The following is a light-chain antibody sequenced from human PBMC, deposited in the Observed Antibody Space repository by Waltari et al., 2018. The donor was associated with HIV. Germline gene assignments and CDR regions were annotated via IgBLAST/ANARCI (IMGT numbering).Light chain of an antibody. J-gene: IGLJ2*01. V-gene: IGLV2-14*03. CDR3: SSFTSDATVL. CDR2: QIN. Sequence: QSALTQPASVSGSPGQAANISCTGTSSDVGGYKYVSWYQQHPGKVPKFLMFQINNRAAVVFSRFAGSKAGNTATLTISGLQAEDEADYYCSSFTSDATVLFGGGTKLTV. CDR1: SSDVGGYKY.